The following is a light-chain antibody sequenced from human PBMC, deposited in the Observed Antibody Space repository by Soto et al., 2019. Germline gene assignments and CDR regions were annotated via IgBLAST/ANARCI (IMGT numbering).Light chain of an antibody. CDR3: AAWDNNLGGPA. J-gene: IGLJ2*01. Sequence: QAVVTQPPSASGTPGQRVSISCSGSNSNIGSKYVYWYQQLPGTAPILLMYRNNQRPSGVPDRFSGSKSGTSASLAISGLRSEDEADYYCAAWDNNLGGPAFGGGTKVTVL. V-gene: IGLV1-47*01. CDR1: NSNIGSKY. CDR2: RNN.